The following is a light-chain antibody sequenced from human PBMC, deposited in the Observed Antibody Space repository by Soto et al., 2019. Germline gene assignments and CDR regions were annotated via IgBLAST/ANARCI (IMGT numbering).Light chain of an antibody. CDR2: GAS. V-gene: IGKV3-15*01. CDR3: QQYDKWPRT. CDR1: QNVDSN. J-gene: IGKJ1*01. Sequence: IMLTQSPATLSLYQGERATLSCRASQNVDSNYLAWYQQKPGQAPRLLIYGASARATGIPDRFSGGGSGAEYTLAISSLQSEDFAVYYCQQYDKWPRTFGQGTNVDI.